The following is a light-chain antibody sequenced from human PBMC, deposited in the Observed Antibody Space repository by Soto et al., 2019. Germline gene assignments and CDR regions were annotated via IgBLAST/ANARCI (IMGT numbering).Light chain of an antibody. V-gene: IGLV2-14*01. Sequence: QSVLTQPASVSGSPGQSITISCTGTSGDVGGYNYVSWYQQHPGKAPKLMIYEVSNRPSGVSNRFSGSKSGNTASLTISGLQAEDEADYYRSSYTSGSTLYVFGTGTKV. CDR1: SGDVGGYNY. CDR3: SSYTSGSTLYV. CDR2: EVS. J-gene: IGLJ1*01.